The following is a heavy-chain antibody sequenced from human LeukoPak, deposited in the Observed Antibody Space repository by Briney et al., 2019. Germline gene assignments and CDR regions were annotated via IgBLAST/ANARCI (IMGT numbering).Heavy chain of an antibody. CDR1: GFTFSSYS. J-gene: IGHJ4*02. CDR3: AKDRGYSSSAVGY. CDR2: ISSSSSYI. V-gene: IGHV3-21*01. Sequence: GGSLRLSCAASGFTFSSYSMNWVRQAPGKGLEWVSSISSSSSYIYYADSVKGRFTISRDNAKNSLYLQMNSLRAEDTAVYYCAKDRGYSSSAVGYWGQGTLVTVSS. D-gene: IGHD6-6*01.